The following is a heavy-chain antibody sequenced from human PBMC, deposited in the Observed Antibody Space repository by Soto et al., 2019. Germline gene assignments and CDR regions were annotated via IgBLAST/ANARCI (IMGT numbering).Heavy chain of an antibody. CDR3: ARGYNWNYVWFDP. D-gene: IGHD1-7*01. CDR2: ISYSGST. Sequence: PWETLSLTCTVSGGSISSGDHYWSWISQPPGKGLEWIAYISYSGSTYYNPSLTSRVTVSVDTSKNQFTLKLRSVTAADTAVYYCARGYNWNYVWFDPWGQGTLVTVSS. J-gene: IGHJ5*02. V-gene: IGHV4-30-4*01. CDR1: GGSISSGDHY.